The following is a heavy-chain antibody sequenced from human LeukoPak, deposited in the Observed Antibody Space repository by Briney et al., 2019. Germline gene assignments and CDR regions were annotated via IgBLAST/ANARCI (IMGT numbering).Heavy chain of an antibody. Sequence: SGGSLTLSCAVSRFTFSTYATHGVRQAPPNVLVWVAFISYDGTNTYCTDCVKGRFTISRDNSKNTLYLQMISLRAEDTALYFCAREILTGYAFDIGGQGTMVTVSS. J-gene: IGHJ3*02. CDR2: ISYDGTNT. CDR3: AREILTGYAFDI. CDR1: RFTFSTYA. V-gene: IGHV3-30*10. D-gene: IGHD7-27*01.